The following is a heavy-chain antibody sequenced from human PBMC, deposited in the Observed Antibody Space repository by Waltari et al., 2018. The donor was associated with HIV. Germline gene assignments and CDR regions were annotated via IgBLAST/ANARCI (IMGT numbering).Heavy chain of an antibody. CDR2: IRSKAYGGTT. V-gene: IGHV3-49*03. Sequence: EVQLVESGGGLVQPGRSLRLSCTASGFTFGDYAMSWFRQAPGKGLEWVGFIRSKAYGGTTEYAASVKDRFTISRDDSKSIAYLQMNSLKTEDTAMYYCTRDRPPNYYDSSVYYLRWGQGTLVTVSS. CDR3: TRDRPPNYYDSSVYYLR. CDR1: GFTFGDYA. J-gene: IGHJ4*02. D-gene: IGHD3-22*01.